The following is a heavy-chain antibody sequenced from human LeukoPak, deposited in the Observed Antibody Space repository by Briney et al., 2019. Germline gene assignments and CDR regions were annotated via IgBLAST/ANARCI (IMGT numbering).Heavy chain of an antibody. CDR1: GFTVGTDF. CDR2: THVVSGE. Sequence: GGSLRLSCAASGFTVGTDFRTWVRQAPGKGLVWVSMTHVVSGEFYADSGKGRFTLSSDDSKNTLYLHMNSLRTEDAAVCYCADRGSWGQGTLVTVSS. V-gene: IGHV3-66*02. CDR3: ADRGS. J-gene: IGHJ4*02.